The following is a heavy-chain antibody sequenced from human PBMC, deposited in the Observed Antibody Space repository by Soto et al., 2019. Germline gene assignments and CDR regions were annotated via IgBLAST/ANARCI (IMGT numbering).Heavy chain of an antibody. CDR3: ARDVGATGD. D-gene: IGHD1-26*01. V-gene: IGHV1-3*01. J-gene: IGHJ4*02. CDR1: GYTFTSYA. CDR2: INAGNGNT. Sequence: QVQLVQSGAEVKKPGASVKVSCKASGYTFTSYAMNWVRQAPGQSLEWMGWINAGNGNTKYSQKFQGRVTITRDTPASTAYMELSSLRSEDTAVYYCARDVGATGDWGQGPLVTVSS.